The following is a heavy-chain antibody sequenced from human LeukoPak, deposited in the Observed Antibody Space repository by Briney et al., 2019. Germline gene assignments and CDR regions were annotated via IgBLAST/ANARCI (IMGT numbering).Heavy chain of an antibody. CDR2: IGSDGST. J-gene: IGHJ6*02. V-gene: IGHV3-23*01. CDR3: GKDLHFYGAMDV. CDR1: GLDFSGYA. D-gene: IGHD2/OR15-2a*01. Sequence: GESLKISCAVSGLDFSGYAMSWVRQAPGKGLEWVSGIGSDGSTHYEESVKGRFAISRDNSKSTLYLQMNSLRAEDTALYYCGKDLHFYGAMDVWGQGTTVTVSS.